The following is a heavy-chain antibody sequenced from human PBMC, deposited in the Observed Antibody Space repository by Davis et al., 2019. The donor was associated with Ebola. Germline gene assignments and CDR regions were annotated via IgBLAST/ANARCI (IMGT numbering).Heavy chain of an antibody. D-gene: IGHD4/OR15-4a*01. J-gene: IGHJ6*02. CDR1: GYSFTSYW. CDR2: IYPGDSDT. Sequence: GESLKISCQGSGYSFTSYWIGWVRQLPGKGLEWMGIIYPGDSDTRYSPSFQGQVTISADKSISTAYLQWSSLKSSDSAVYFCARSGDFGDKLSYYYYGMDVWGQGTTVTVSS. CDR3: ARSGDFGDKLSYYYYGMDV. V-gene: IGHV5-51*01.